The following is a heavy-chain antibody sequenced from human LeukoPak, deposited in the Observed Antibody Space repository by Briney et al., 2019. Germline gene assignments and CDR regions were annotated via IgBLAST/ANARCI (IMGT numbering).Heavy chain of an antibody. CDR2: VYHSGNT. CDR1: GYSITSGYY. D-gene: IGHD6-19*01. Sequence: PSETLSLTCTVSGYSITSGYYWGWIRQPPGKGLEWIGSVYHSGNTYYNPSLKSRVTISVDTSKNQFSLKLSSVTAADTAVYYCARDLAVAGTVYWGQGTLVTVSS. J-gene: IGHJ4*02. V-gene: IGHV4-38-2*02. CDR3: ARDLAVAGTVY.